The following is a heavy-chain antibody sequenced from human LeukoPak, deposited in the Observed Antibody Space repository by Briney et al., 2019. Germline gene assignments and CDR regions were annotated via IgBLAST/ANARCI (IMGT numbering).Heavy chain of an antibody. CDR3: ARGSPPIVVVTAHNLFDY. CDR2: INPSGGST. Sequence: ASVKVSCKASGYTFTSYYMHWVRQAPGQGLGWMGIINPSGGSTSYARKFQGRVTMTRDTSTSTVYMELSSLRSEDTAVYYCARGSPPIVVVTAHNLFDYWGQGTLVTVSS. J-gene: IGHJ4*02. V-gene: IGHV1-46*01. D-gene: IGHD2-21*02. CDR1: GYTFTSYY.